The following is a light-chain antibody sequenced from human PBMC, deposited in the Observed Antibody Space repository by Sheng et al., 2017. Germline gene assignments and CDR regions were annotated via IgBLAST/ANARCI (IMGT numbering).Light chain of an antibody. CDR2: AAS. CDR1: QRIDSTY. CDR3: QQRSDWPPT. V-gene: IGKV3D-20*02. Sequence: EIVLTQFPGTLSLSPGDRATLSCRASQRIDSTYIAWYQQKPGQAPRLLIYAASERATGTPDRFSGGGSGTDFTLTITSLEAEDFAVYFCQQRSDWPPTFGQGTKLDLK. J-gene: IGKJ2*01.